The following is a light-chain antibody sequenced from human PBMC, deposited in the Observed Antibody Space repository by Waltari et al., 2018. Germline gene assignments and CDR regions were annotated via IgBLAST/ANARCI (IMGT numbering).Light chain of an antibody. CDR3: QHYVRLPAT. V-gene: IGKV3-20*01. Sequence: EIVLTQSPGSLSSSPGERVTLSYRASQGVSRALAWYQQKPGQAPRLLIFGASSGSETDCSLTSSRLEPEDFAVYDCQHYVRLPATFGRGTKVEIK. CDR2: GAS. CDR1: QGVSRA. J-gene: IGKJ1*01.